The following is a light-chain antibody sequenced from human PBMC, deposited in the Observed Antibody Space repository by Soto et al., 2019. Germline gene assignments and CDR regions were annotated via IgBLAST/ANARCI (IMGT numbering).Light chain of an antibody. Sequence: QSVLTQPPSASGTPGQRVTISCSGSSSNIVSNYVYWYQQLPGTAPKLLIYRNNQRPSGVPVRFSGSKSGTSASLAISGLRSEDEANYYCAAWDDSLSGVVFGGGTKVTVL. CDR2: RNN. J-gene: IGLJ3*02. CDR1: SSNIVSNY. V-gene: IGLV1-47*01. CDR3: AAWDDSLSGVV.